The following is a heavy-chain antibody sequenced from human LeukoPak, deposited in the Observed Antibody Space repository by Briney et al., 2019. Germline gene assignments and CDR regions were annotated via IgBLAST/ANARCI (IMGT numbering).Heavy chain of an antibody. Sequence: GESPKISCKGSGYTFTSYWIAWVRQMPGKGLEWMGIIYPGDSDTRYSPSFQGQVTISADKSISTAYLQWSSLKASDTAMYYCAGQDIVVVATATRAFDIWGQGTMVTVSS. CDR3: AGQDIVVVATATRAFDI. CDR2: IYPGDSDT. J-gene: IGHJ3*02. CDR1: GYTFTSYW. D-gene: IGHD2-15*01. V-gene: IGHV5-51*01.